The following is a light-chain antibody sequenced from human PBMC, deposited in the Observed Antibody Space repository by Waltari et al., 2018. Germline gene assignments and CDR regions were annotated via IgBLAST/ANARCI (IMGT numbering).Light chain of an antibody. V-gene: IGLV1-40*01. CDR3: QSYESSLSHSV. J-gene: IGLJ1*01. Sequence: QSVLTQPPSVSGAPGQRVTISCTGSHSNIGAGYDVHWYQQLPTKAPKLLIFANNNRPSGVPDRFSGSRSGPSASLAITGLQAEDEADYYCQSYESSLSHSVFGTGTKVSVL. CDR1: HSNIGAGYD. CDR2: ANN.